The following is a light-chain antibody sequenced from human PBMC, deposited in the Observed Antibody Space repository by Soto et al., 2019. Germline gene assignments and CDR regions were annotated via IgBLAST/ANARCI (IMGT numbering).Light chain of an antibody. CDR2: GAS. J-gene: IGKJ5*01. CDR3: QQRSDWPSIS. CDR1: QSVSTN. Sequence: EIVMTQSPATLSVSPGERASLSCRASQSVSTNLAWYQQKPAQAPRLLIYGASTRATGIPGRFSGGGSGTEFTLTISSLQSADSAVYYCQQRSDWPSISFGQGTRLEIK. V-gene: IGKV3-15*01.